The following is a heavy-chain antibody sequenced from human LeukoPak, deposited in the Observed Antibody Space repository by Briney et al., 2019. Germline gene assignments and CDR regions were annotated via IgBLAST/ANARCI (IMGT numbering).Heavy chain of an antibody. Sequence: PGGSLRLSCVASGFTFSTYGMHWVRQAPGKGLEWVAAIWNDGSNKKYADSVKGRFIISRVSSKNTLYLQMNSLRDEDTAVYYCARVGSGSYFLDGFDIWGQGTLVTVSS. V-gene: IGHV3-33*01. CDR2: IWNDGSNK. J-gene: IGHJ3*02. CDR3: ARVGSGSYFLDGFDI. D-gene: IGHD1-26*01. CDR1: GFTFSTYG.